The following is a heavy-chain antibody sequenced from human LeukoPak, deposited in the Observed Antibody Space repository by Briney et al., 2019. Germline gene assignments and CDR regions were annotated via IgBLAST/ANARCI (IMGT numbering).Heavy chain of an antibody. V-gene: IGHV3-23*01. CDR2: ISTSGGNT. Sequence: PGGSLRLSCAGSGFTFSSNALSWLRQAPGKGLEWVSAISTSGGNTYYADSVRGRFTISRDNSKNTLYLQMNTLRAEDTAVYYCATSKQARRYFDYWGQGTMVTVSS. J-gene: IGHJ4*02. CDR3: ATSKQARRYFDY. CDR1: GFTFSSNA. D-gene: IGHD6-13*01.